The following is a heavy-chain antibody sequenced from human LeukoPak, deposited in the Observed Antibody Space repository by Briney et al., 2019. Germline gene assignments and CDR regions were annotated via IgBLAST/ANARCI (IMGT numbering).Heavy chain of an antibody. CDR2: INHSGST. D-gene: IGHD6-19*01. CDR1: GGSFSGYY. Sequence: SETLSLTCAVYGGSFSGYYWSWIRQPPGKGLEWIGEINHSGSTNYNPSLKSRVTISVDTSKNQFSLKLSSVTAADTAVYYCARRYRSGLRGLSSRFDPWGQGTLVTVSS. J-gene: IGHJ5*02. V-gene: IGHV4-34*01. CDR3: ARRYRSGLRGLSSRFDP.